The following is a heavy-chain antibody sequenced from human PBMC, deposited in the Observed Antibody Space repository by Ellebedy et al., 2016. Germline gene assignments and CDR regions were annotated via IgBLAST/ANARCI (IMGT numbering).Heavy chain of an antibody. Sequence: ASVKVSCKVPGHTLTELSMHWVRQAPGKGLEWMGGFDPENGEIIYAQKFQGRVTMTEDTSTDTAHMELSSLRFEDTAVYYCGSRLRLEYWGQGTLVTVSS. CDR2: FDPENGEI. V-gene: IGHV1-24*01. CDR3: GSRLRLEY. J-gene: IGHJ4*02. D-gene: IGHD4-17*01. CDR1: GHTLTELS.